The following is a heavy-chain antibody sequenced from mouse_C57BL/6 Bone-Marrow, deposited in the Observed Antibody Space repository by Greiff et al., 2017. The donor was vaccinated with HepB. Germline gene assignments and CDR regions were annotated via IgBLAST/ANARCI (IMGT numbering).Heavy chain of an antibody. CDR1: GFTFSSYT. D-gene: IGHD1-1*01. Sequence: EVQLVESGGGLVKPGGSLKLSCAASGFTFSSYTMSWVRQTPEKRLEWVATISGGGGNTYYPDSVKGRFTISRDNAKNTLYLQMSSLRSEDTALYYCARHHYYYGSDYWGQGTTLTVSS. J-gene: IGHJ2*01. V-gene: IGHV5-9*01. CDR3: ARHHYYYGSDY. CDR2: ISGGGGNT.